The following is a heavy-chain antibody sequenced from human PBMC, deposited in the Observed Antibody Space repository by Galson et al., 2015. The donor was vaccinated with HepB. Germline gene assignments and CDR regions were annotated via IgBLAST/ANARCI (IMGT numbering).Heavy chain of an antibody. V-gene: IGHV3-30*04. CDR2: ISYDGTNK. D-gene: IGHD1-26*01. J-gene: IGHJ4*02. CDR1: GFTFSTYV. Sequence: SLRLSCAASGFTFSTYVMNWVRQAPGKGPEWVALISYDGTNKYYADSVKGRFTISRDNSKNTLYLQINSLRADDTAVYYCARDSGDFCFDFWGQGALVTVSS. CDR3: ARDSGDFCFDF.